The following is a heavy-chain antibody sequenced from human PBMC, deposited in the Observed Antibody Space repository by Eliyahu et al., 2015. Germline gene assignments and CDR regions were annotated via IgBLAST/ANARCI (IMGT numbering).Heavy chain of an antibody. CDR2: IWNDGSNK. J-gene: IGHJ5*02. V-gene: IGHV3-33*01. Sequence: QVHLVESGGGVVQPGRSLRLXCVXSGFPFXXXGXXWVRQAPGKGLEWVAVIWNDGSNKYYADSVKGRFTISRDSSKNTLYLQMNSLGAEDTARYHCARCVGGVPAAGTLGWFDPWGQGTLVTVSS. CDR3: ARCVGGVPAAGTLGWFDP. CDR1: GFPFXXXG. D-gene: IGHD6-13*01.